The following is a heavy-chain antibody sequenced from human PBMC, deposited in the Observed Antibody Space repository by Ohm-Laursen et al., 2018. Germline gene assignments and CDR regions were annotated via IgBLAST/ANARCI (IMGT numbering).Heavy chain of an antibody. Sequence: SLRLSCAASGFTFSSYGMHWVRQAPGKGLEWVAVISYDGSNKYYADSVKGRFTISRDKSKNTLDLQMNSLRAEDTAVYFCAKDYSSSWHFYYGMDVWGQGTTVTVSS. D-gene: IGHD6-13*01. CDR2: ISYDGSNK. V-gene: IGHV3-30*18. J-gene: IGHJ6*02. CDR3: AKDYSSSWHFYYGMDV. CDR1: GFTFSSYG.